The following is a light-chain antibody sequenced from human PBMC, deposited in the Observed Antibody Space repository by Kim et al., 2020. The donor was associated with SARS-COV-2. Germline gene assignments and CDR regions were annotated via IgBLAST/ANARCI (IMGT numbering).Light chain of an antibody. CDR2: KTS. V-gene: IGKV1-5*03. CDR3: QQYTSPPWT. J-gene: IGKJ1*01. Sequence: DIQMTQSPSTLSASVEDRVTITCRASQSINKWLAWYQQRPGKAPKLLIYKTSTLQTGVPSRFSGSGSGTEFTLTISSLQSDDFATYYCQQYTSPPWTFGQGTKVDIK. CDR1: QSINKW.